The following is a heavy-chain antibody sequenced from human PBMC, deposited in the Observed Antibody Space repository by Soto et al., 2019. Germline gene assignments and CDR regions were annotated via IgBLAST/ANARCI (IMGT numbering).Heavy chain of an antibody. Sequence: QVQLVQSGAEVKKPGASVKVSCKTSGYSFTSYGITWVRQAPGQGLEWMGWISGYNGKTNYAHKLQGRVTMTTDTPTSTAYMELRSLRSDDTAVYYCARAPLGWGTDWGQGTLVTVSS. CDR3: ARAPLGWGTD. J-gene: IGHJ4*02. CDR2: ISGYNGKT. CDR1: GYSFTSYG. V-gene: IGHV1-18*01. D-gene: IGHD2-21*01.